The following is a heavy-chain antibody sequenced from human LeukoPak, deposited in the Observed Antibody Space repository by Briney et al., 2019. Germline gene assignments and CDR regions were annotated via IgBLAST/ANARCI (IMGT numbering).Heavy chain of an antibody. D-gene: IGHD3-3*01. CDR1: GGSISSGGYS. CDR2: IYHSGST. Sequence: SETLSLTCAVSGGSISSGGYSWSWIRQPPGKGLEWIGYIYHSGSTYYNPSLKSRVTISVDRSKNQFSLKLSSVTAADTAVYYCARGRYDFWSGTFDPWSQGTLVTVSS. V-gene: IGHV4-30-2*01. CDR3: ARGRYDFWSGTFDP. J-gene: IGHJ5*02.